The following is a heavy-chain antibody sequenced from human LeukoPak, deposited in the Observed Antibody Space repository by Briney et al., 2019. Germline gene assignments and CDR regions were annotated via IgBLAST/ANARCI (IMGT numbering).Heavy chain of an antibody. D-gene: IGHD1-26*01. V-gene: IGHV3-23*01. CDR1: GFTFTSYG. Sequence: PGGSLRLSCAASGFTFTSYGMSRVRHAPGKGLEWVSAISVSGGSTYYADSVKGRFTIATDTSKSTLYLQMNSLRAEDMAVYYCAKEYEWELPSPFDYWGQGTLVTVSS. CDR2: ISVSGGST. J-gene: IGHJ4*02. CDR3: AKEYEWELPSPFDY.